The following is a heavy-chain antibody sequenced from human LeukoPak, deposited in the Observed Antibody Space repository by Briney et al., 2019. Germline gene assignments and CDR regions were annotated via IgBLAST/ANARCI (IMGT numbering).Heavy chain of an antibody. CDR2: IYTSGST. J-gene: IGHJ5*02. Sequence: PSETLSLTCTVSGGSLRSGSYYWSWIWQPAGKGLEWIGRIYTSGSTNYNPSLKSRVTISVDTSKNQFSLKLSSVTAADTAVYYCAREQKGHCSGGSCYLGVDPWGQGTLVTVSS. V-gene: IGHV4-61*02. CDR3: AREQKGHCSGGSCYLGVDP. D-gene: IGHD2-15*01. CDR1: GGSLRSGSYY.